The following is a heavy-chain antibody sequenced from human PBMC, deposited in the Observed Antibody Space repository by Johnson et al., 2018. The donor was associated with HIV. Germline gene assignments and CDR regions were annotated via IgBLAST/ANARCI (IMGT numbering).Heavy chain of an antibody. CDR3: ARPGYYDSSGLDAFDI. CDR2: IYSGGST. Sequence: VQLVESGGGLVQPGGSLRLSCAASGFTFSDYYMSWIRQAPGKGLEWVSVIYSGGSTYYADSVKGRFTISRDNAKNSLYLQMNSLRAEDTAVYYCARPGYYDSSGLDAFDIWGQGTMVTVSS. D-gene: IGHD3-22*01. CDR1: GFTFSDYY. J-gene: IGHJ3*02. V-gene: IGHV3-11*04.